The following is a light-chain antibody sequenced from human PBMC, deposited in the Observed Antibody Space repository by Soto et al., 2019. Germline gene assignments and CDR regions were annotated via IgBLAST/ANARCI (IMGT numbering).Light chain of an antibody. J-gene: IGKJ1*01. CDR3: KQRRNGPPAWT. CDR1: QSVSSY. V-gene: IGKV3-11*01. Sequence: EIVLTQSPATLSLSPGERATLSCRASQSVSSYLAWYQQKPGQAPRLLIYDASNRATGIPARFSGSGSGTDFPLTIGSLGLEVFAFYYCKQRRNGPPAWTFGQGPKVKIK. CDR2: DAS.